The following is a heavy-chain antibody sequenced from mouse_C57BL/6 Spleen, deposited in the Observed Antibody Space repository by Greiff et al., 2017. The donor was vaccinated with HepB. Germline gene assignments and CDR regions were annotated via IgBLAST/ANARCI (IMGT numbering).Heavy chain of an antibody. J-gene: IGHJ4*01. D-gene: IGHD2-3*01. CDR3: TRDGVYPYYAMDY. CDR2: ISSGGDYI. V-gene: IGHV5-9-1*02. CDR1: GFTFSSYA. Sequence: EVKLVESGEGLVKPGGSLKLSCAASGFTFSSYAMSWVRQTPEKRLEWVAYISSGGDYIYYADTVKGRFTISRDNARNTLYLQMSSLKSEDTAMYYCTRDGVYPYYAMDYWGQGTSVTVSS.